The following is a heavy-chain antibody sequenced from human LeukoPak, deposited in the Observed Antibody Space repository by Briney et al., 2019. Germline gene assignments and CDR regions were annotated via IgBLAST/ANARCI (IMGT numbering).Heavy chain of an antibody. V-gene: IGHV3-23*01. CDR1: GFTFSHYA. Sequence: GSLRLSCAASGFTFSHYAMNWVRQAPGKGLEWVSAISGSGGSTYYADSMKGRFIISRDNSKNTLYLQMNSPRAEDTAVYYCAKDNRRHYTSGPNPDSLHWGQGALVTVSS. D-gene: IGHD6-19*01. CDR3: AKDNRRHYTSGPNPDSLH. CDR2: ISGSGGST. J-gene: IGHJ4*02.